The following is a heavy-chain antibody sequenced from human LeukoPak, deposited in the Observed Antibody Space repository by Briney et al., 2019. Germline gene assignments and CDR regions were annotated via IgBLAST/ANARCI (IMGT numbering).Heavy chain of an antibody. CDR3: ARGGRGYSYGYPFDY. J-gene: IGHJ4*02. V-gene: IGHV3-53*01. CDR1: GFTVSSNY. Sequence: PGGSLRLSCAASGFTVSSNYMSWVRQAPGKGLEWVSVIHSGGSTYYADSVKGRFTISRDNSKNTLYVQMNSLRAEDTAVYYCARGGRGYSYGYPFDYWGQGTLVTVSS. D-gene: IGHD5-18*01. CDR2: IHSGGST.